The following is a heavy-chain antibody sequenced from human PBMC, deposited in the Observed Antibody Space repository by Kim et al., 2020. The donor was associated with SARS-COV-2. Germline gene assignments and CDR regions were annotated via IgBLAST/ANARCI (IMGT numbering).Heavy chain of an antibody. CDR3: ARESGYDSSGLDY. CDR2: IYYSGST. J-gene: IGHJ4*02. V-gene: IGHV4-59*01. CDR1: GGSISSYY. Sequence: SETLSLTCTVSGGSISSYYWSWIRQPPGKGLEWIGYIYYSGSTNYNPSLKSRVTISVDTSKNQFSLKLSSVTAADTAVHYCARESGYDSSGLDYWGQGTL. D-gene: IGHD3-22*01.